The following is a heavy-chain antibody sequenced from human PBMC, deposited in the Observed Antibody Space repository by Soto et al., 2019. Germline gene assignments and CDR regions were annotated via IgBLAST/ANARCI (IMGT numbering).Heavy chain of an antibody. J-gene: IGHJ3*02. Sequence: GASVKVSCKASGYAFSSYGLTWVRQAPGQGLEWMGWISAYNGNTNYAQKLQGRVTLTADTSTSKAYMELRSLRSDDTAVYYCARGSINGATGALDIWGKGTMVIVSS. CDR3: ARGSINGATGALDI. CDR2: ISAYNGNT. V-gene: IGHV1-18*01. CDR1: GYAFSSYG. D-gene: IGHD1-20*01.